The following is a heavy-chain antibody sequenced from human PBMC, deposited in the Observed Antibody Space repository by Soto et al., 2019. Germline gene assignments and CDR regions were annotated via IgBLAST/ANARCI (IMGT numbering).Heavy chain of an antibody. Sequence: GGSLRLACAASGFTFSTYWMGWVRQAPGKGLEWVANIKHVGSTKYYVDSVKGRFTISRDNAEDSLLLQMSSLRVEDTAVYFCARHGDYAFDNWGQGTLVTVSS. J-gene: IGHJ4*02. D-gene: IGHD4-17*01. CDR2: IKHVGSTK. V-gene: IGHV3-7*01. CDR3: ARHGDYAFDN. CDR1: GFTFSTYW.